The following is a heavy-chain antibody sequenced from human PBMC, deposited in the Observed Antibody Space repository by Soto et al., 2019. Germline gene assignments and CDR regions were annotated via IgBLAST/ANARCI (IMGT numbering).Heavy chain of an antibody. CDR3: ARVVHIVATMLEEIRFDY. D-gene: IGHD5-12*01. V-gene: IGHV1-18*01. CDR2: ISAYSGNT. Sequence: QVQLVQSGAEVKKPGASVKVSCKASGYTFTSNGITWVRQAPGQGLEWMGWISAYSGNTDYAQNFQGRVSMTTDTSTTTAYMELRSLRSDDTAVYYCARVVHIVATMLEEIRFDYWGQGTLVTVSS. J-gene: IGHJ4*02. CDR1: GYTFTSNG.